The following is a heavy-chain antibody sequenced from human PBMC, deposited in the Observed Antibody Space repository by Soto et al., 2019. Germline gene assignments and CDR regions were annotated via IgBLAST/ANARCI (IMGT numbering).Heavy chain of an antibody. J-gene: IGHJ6*02. Sequence: ASVKVSCKASGYTFTSYGISWVRQAPGQGLEWMGWISAYNGNTNYAQKFQGRVTITADESTSTAYMELSSLRSEDTAVYYCARAVGAKRAHYYGMDVWGQGTTVTVSS. CDR3: ARAVGAKRAHYYGMDV. V-gene: IGHV1-18*01. CDR1: GYTFTSYG. CDR2: ISAYNGNT. D-gene: IGHD1-26*01.